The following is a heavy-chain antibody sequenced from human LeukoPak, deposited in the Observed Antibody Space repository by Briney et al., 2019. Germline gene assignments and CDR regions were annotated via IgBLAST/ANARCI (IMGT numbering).Heavy chain of an antibody. CDR3: AKGGRDGYNIWYY. CDR2: TSGSGGST. J-gene: IGHJ4*02. Sequence: GGSLRLSCAASGFNFSSYVMSWVRQAPGKGLEWVSGTSGSGGSTYYADSVQGRFTIFRDNSKNTVYLQMNSLRAEDTAVYYCAKGGRDGYNIWYYWGQGTLVTVSS. D-gene: IGHD5-24*01. CDR1: GFNFSSYV. V-gene: IGHV3-23*01.